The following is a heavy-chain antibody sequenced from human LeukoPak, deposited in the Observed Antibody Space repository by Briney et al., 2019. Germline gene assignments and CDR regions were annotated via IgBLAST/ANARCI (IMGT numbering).Heavy chain of an antibody. Sequence: GESLKISCKGSGYRFSSNWIAWVRQMPGKGLEWMGIIYPGDSDTRYNPSFQGQVTISADKSISTAYLQWSSLKASDTAMYYCATLLGGVFDPWGQGTLVTVSS. J-gene: IGHJ5*02. CDR1: GYRFSSNW. CDR2: IYPGDSDT. D-gene: IGHD3-16*01. CDR3: ATLLGGVFDP. V-gene: IGHV5-51*01.